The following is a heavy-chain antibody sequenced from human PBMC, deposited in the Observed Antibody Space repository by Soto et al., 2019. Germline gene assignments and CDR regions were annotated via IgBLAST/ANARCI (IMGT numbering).Heavy chain of an antibody. CDR3: AKVLAARAPRDTYGMDV. V-gene: IGHV3-30*18. J-gene: IGHJ6*02. Sequence: QVQLVESGGGVVQPGRSLRLSCAASGFTFSSYGMHWVRQAPGKGLEWVAVISYDGSNKYYADSVKGRFTISRDNSKNTLYLQMNSLRAADTAVYYCAKVLAARAPRDTYGMDVWGQGTTVTVSS. CDR2: ISYDGSNK. CDR1: GFTFSSYG. D-gene: IGHD6-6*01.